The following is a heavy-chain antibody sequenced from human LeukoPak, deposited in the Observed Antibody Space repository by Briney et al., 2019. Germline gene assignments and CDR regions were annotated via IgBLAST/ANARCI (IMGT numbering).Heavy chain of an antibody. J-gene: IGHJ6*03. CDR2: INPNSGGT. CDR3: ASCDYDSSGYDMDV. V-gene: IGHV1-2*02. CDR1: GYTFTGYY. D-gene: IGHD3-22*01. Sequence: ASVKVSCKASGYTFTGYYMHWVRQAPGQGLEWMGWINPNSGGTNYAQKFQGRVTMTRDTSISTAYMELSRLRSDDTAVYYCASCDYDSSGYDMDVWGKGTTVTVSS.